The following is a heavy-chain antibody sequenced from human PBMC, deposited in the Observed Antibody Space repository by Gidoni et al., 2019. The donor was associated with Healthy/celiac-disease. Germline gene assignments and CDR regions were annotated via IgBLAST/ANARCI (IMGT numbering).Heavy chain of an antibody. D-gene: IGHD4-17*01. Sequence: QVQLVESGGGVVQPGRSLRLPCAASGFTFSSYAMHWVRQAPGKGLEWVAVISYDGSNKYYADSVKGRFTISRDNSKNTLYLQMNSLRAEDTAVYYCARVSLREVTTSWFDPWGQGTLVTVSS. J-gene: IGHJ5*02. CDR1: GFTFSSYA. V-gene: IGHV3-30-3*01. CDR2: ISYDGSNK. CDR3: ARVSLREVTTSWFDP.